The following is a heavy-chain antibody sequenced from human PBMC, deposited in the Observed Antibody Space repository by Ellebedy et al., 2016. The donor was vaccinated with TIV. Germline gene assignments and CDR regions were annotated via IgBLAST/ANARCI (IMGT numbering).Heavy chain of an antibody. V-gene: IGHV3-23*01. CDR2: ISGGGGGT. J-gene: IGHJ4*02. CDR3: AKIKQTGYSNGWYPEY. Sequence: GESLKISXAASGFSFSSFALIWVRQAPGKGLEWVSGISGGGGGTYYADSVKGRFTISRDNSKNTLYLQMNSLRAEDTAVYHCAKIKQTGYSNGWYPEYWGQGTLVTVSS. D-gene: IGHD6-19*01. CDR1: GFSFSSFA.